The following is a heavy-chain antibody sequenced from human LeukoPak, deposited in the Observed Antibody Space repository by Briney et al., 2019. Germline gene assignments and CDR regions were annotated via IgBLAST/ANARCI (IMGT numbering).Heavy chain of an antibody. CDR1: GYSFTNYW. CDR2: IYPGESDI. D-gene: IGHD6-13*01. J-gene: IGHJ1*01. V-gene: IGHV5-51*01. CDR3: ARHLGTYSSSAFQH. Sequence: GESLKISCKGFGYSFTNYWIGWVRQMPGKGLEWMGIIYPGESDIIYSPSFQGQVTISVDKSISSAYLQWSSLRASDTAMYYCARHLGTYSSSAFQHWGQGTLVTVSS.